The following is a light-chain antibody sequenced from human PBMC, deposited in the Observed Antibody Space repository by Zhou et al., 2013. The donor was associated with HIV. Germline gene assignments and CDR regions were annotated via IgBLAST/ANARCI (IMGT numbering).Light chain of an antibody. J-gene: IGKJ4*01. CDR2: AAS. Sequence: DIQMTQSPSSLSASVGDRVTMTCRASQSISRFLNWYQQKPGKAPKVLIYAASSLQSGVPSRFSGSGSGTDFTLTISSLQPEDFATYYCQQSYSTPPALTFGGGTKVEIK. V-gene: IGKV1-39*01. CDR1: QSISRF. CDR3: QQSYSTPPALT.